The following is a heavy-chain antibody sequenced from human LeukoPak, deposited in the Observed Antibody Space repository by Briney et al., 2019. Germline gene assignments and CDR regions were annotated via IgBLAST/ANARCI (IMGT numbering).Heavy chain of an antibody. D-gene: IGHD3-3*01. CDR3: ARDQPRQGFWSGYYYMDV. CDR2: IKQDGSEK. V-gene: IGHV3-7*01. J-gene: IGHJ6*03. CDR1: GFTFSSYW. Sequence: RAGGSLRLSCAASGFTFSSYWMSWVRQAPGKGLEWVANIKQDGSEKCYVDSVKGRFTISRDNAKNSLYLQMNSLRAEDTAVYYCARDQPRQGFWSGYYYMDVWGKGTTVTVSS.